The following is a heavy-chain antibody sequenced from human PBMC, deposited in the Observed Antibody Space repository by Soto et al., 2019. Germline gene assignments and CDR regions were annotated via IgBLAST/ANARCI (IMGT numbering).Heavy chain of an antibody. CDR1: GFTFSRYW. CDR3: ASNYAYAEGYYWYGFVV. V-gene: IGHV3-74*01. CDR2: ISSYGSDT. J-gene: IGHJ6*02. Sequence: EVQLVESGGGLVLPGGSLRLSCAASGFTFSRYWMHWVRQAPGKGLVWVSRISSYGSDTHYADSVKGRFTISRDNVKITLYLQMSSLRADDTSVYYCASNYAYAEGYYWYGFVVWGQGTTVTVSS. D-gene: IGHD3-16*01.